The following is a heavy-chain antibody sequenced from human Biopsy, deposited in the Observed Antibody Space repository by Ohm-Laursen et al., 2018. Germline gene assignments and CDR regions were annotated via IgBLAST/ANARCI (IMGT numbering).Heavy chain of an antibody. CDR2: NQNSGST. CDR1: GGFLSGYF. J-gene: IGHJ4*02. D-gene: IGHD3-9*01. CDR3: ARGRGWGNTYFRSFDY. Sequence: GTLSLTCTVSGGFLSGYFWSWIRQPPGKGLEWIGHNQNSGSTNYNPSLKSRVTISAGTSKNQFSLKLSSVTAADTAMYYCARGRGWGNTYFRSFDYWGQGTLVTVSS. V-gene: IGHV4-59*01.